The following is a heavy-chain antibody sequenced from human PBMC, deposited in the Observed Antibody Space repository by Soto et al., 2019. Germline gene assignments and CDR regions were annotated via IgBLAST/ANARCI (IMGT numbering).Heavy chain of an antibody. V-gene: IGHV4-34*01. CDR2: INHSGST. D-gene: IGHD6-19*01. CDR3: AREGQWLYYYYGMDV. Sequence: SETLSLTCAVYGGSFSGYYWSWIRQPPGKGPEWIGEINHSGSTNYNPSLKSRVTISVDTSKNQFSLKLSSVTAADTAVYYCAREGQWLYYYYGMDVWGQGTTVTVSS. J-gene: IGHJ6*02. CDR1: GGSFSGYY.